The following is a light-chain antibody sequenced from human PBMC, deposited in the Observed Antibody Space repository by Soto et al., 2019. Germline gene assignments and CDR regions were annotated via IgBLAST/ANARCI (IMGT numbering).Light chain of an antibody. CDR2: DAS. J-gene: IGKJ4*01. Sequence: EIVLTQSPVTLSLSPGERATLSCRASLSVSNYLAWYQQKPGQSPRLLIYDASNRATGIPARFSGSGSGTDFTLTISSLEPEDFAVYYCQQRSNWPPLTFGGGTRVEIK. V-gene: IGKV3-11*01. CDR3: QQRSNWPPLT. CDR1: LSVSNY.